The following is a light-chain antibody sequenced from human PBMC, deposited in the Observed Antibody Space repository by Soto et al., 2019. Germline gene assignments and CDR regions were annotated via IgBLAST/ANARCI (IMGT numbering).Light chain of an antibody. J-gene: IGKJ1*01. V-gene: IGKV3-20*01. CDR3: QQCGSSPS. CDR1: QTVSSSY. Sequence: EIVLTQSPGTLSLSPGERATLSCRASQTVSSSYLAWYQQKPGQAPRLLIYDTSSRATGIQDRFSGSVPGTAFTLAISSLEPEDVSVYYCQQCGSSPSFGQGTKVELK. CDR2: DTS.